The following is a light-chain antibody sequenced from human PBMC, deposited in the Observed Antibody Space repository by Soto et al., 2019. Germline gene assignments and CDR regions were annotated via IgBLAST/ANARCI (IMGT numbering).Light chain of an antibody. V-gene: IGKV1-39*01. CDR2: AAS. Sequence: DIQMTPSPSSLSASVGDRVTITCRASESISRHLNWYQQKPGKAPKLLIYAASSLQNGVPSRFSGGGSGTDFTLTISNLQPEDFATYYCQQSYSTLSITFGQGTRLEIK. J-gene: IGKJ5*01. CDR1: ESISRH. CDR3: QQSYSTLSIT.